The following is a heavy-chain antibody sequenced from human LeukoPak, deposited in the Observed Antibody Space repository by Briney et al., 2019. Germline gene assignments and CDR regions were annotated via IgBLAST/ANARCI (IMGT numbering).Heavy chain of an antibody. CDR2: ISAYNGNT. CDR1: GYTFTSYG. Sequence: ASVKVYCKASGYTFTSYGISWVRQAPGQGLEWMGWISAYNGNTNYAQKLQGRVTMTTDTSTSTAYMELRSLRSDDTAVYYCAREGLVLMVYVLFDYWGQGTLVTVSS. V-gene: IGHV1-18*01. J-gene: IGHJ4*02. D-gene: IGHD2-8*01. CDR3: AREGLVLMVYVLFDY.